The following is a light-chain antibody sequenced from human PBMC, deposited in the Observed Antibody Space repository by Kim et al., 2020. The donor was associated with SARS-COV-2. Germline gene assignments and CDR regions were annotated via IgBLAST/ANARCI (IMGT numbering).Light chain of an antibody. CDR1: SLTTYY. CDR2: AKD. J-gene: IGLJ2*01. CDR3: LSRDGSGNHQV. Sequence: SSELTQDPAVSVALGQTVRITCQGDSLTTYYASWYQQKPGQAPVLVFYAKDNRPSGIPDRFSGSSSGNTASLTITETQAEDEADYFFLSRDGSGNHQVFG. V-gene: IGLV3-19*01.